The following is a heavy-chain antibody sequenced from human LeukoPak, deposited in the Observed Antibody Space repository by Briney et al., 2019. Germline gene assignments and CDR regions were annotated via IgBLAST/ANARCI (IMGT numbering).Heavy chain of an antibody. CDR1: GGSFSGYY. Sequence: SETLSLTCAVYGGSFSGYYWSWIRQPPGKGLEWIGEINHSGSTNYNQSLKSRVTISIDTSKNQFSLKLSSVTAADTAVYYCARHEERSSWFAPNWFDPWGQGTLVTVSS. D-gene: IGHD6-13*01. J-gene: IGHJ5*02. CDR2: INHSGST. CDR3: ARHEERSSWFAPNWFDP. V-gene: IGHV4-34*01.